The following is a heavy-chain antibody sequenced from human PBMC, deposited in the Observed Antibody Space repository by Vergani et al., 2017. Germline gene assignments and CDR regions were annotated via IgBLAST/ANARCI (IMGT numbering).Heavy chain of an antibody. CDR1: GYSFTSYW. Sequence: EVQLVQSGAEVKKPGESLKISCKGSGYSFTSYWIGWVRQMPGKGLEWMGIIYPGDSDTRYSPSFQGQVTISADKSISTAYLQWSSLKASDTAMYYCATGYCSSTSCFGWNWFDPWRQGTLVTVSS. V-gene: IGHV5-51*03. D-gene: IGHD2-2*01. CDR2: IYPGDSDT. CDR3: ATGYCSSTSCFGWNWFDP. J-gene: IGHJ5*02.